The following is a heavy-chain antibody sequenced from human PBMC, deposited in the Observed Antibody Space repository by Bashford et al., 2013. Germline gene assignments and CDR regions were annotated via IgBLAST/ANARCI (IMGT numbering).Heavy chain of an antibody. D-gene: IGHD6-25*01. J-gene: IGHJ5*02. Sequence: WVRQAPGQGLEWMGGINPNGGGAKIAQRFQGRVTMTRDTSISTAYIDLSRLKSDDTAVYYCVRDFSGVDNWFGPGPGNPGHRLL. CDR2: INPNGGGA. CDR3: VRDFSGVDNWFGP. V-gene: IGHV1-2*02.